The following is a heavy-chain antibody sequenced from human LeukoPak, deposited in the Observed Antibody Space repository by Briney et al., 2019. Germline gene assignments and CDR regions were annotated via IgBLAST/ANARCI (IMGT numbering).Heavy chain of an antibody. CDR1: GGSFSGYY. CDR2: INHSGST. V-gene: IGHV4-34*01. J-gene: IGHJ6*03. CDR3: ARSRPRVTTTYYYYMDV. D-gene: IGHD5-12*01. Sequence: SETLSLTCAVYGGSFSGYYWSWIRQPPGKGLEWIGDINHSGSTNYNPSLKSRVTISVDTSKNQFSLKLSSVTAADTAVYYCARSRPRVTTTYYYYMDVWGKGTTVTVSS.